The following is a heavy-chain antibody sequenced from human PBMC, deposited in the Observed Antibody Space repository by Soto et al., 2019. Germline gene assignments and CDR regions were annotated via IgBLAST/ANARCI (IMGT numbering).Heavy chain of an antibody. CDR3: ARGGSSWHNWFEP. D-gene: IGHD6-13*01. CDR1: GGSISSGGYY. Sequence: PSETLSLTCTVSGGSISSGGYYWSWIRQHPGKGLEWIGYIYYSGSTYYNPSLKSRVTISVDTSKNQFSLKLSSVTAADTAVYYCARGGSSWHNWFEPWGQGTLVTVSS. J-gene: IGHJ5*02. V-gene: IGHV4-31*03. CDR2: IYYSGST.